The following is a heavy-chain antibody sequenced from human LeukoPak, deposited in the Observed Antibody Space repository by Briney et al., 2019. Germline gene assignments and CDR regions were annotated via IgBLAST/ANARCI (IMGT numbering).Heavy chain of an antibody. Sequence: SETLSLTCTVSGGSLSSGGYYWSWIRQHPGKGLEWIGYIYYSGSTNYNPSLKSRVTISVDTSKNQFSLKLSSVTAADTAMYYCARDKLVGYYYGMDVWGQGTTVTVSS. CDR3: ARDKLVGYYYGMDV. D-gene: IGHD2-2*01. CDR1: GGSLSSGGYY. CDR2: IYYSGST. V-gene: IGHV4-61*08. J-gene: IGHJ6*02.